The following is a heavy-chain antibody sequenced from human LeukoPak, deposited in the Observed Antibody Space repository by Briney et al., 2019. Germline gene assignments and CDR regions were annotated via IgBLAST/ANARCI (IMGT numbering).Heavy chain of an antibody. D-gene: IGHD3-22*01. CDR2: ISSSSSTI. J-gene: IGHJ6*03. Sequence: TGGSLRLSCAASGFTFSSYSMNWVRQAPGKGLEWVSYISSSSSTIYYADSVKGRFTISRDNAKNSLYLQMNSLRAEDTAVYYCAREDGGGYPGYYYYMDVWGKGTTVTVSS. V-gene: IGHV3-48*04. CDR3: AREDGGGYPGYYYYMDV. CDR1: GFTFSSYS.